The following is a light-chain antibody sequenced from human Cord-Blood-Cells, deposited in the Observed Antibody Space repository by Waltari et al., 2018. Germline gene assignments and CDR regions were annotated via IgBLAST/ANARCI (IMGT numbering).Light chain of an antibody. Sequence: QSALTQPRSVSGSPGQSVTISCTGTRSDVGASNSVSWYQQHPGKAPKLMIYDVSKRPSGVPDRFSGSKSGNTASLTISGLQAEDEADYYCCSYAGSYTFVVFGGGTKLTVL. J-gene: IGLJ2*01. V-gene: IGLV2-11*01. CDR1: RSDVGASNS. CDR2: DVS. CDR3: CSYAGSYTFVV.